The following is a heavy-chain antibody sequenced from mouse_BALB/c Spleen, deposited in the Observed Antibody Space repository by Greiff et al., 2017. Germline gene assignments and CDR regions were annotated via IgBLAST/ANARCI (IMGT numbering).Heavy chain of an antibody. J-gene: IGHJ2*01. D-gene: IGHD2-2*01. CDR2: IYPSDSYT. CDR3: TARGLRRAPYCDY. CDR1: GYTFTSYW. V-gene: IGHV1-69*02. Sequence: VQLQQPGAELVRPGASVKLSCKASGYTFTSYWINWVKQRPGQGLEWIGNIYPSDSYTNYNQKFKDKATLTVDKSSSTAYMQLSSPTSDDSAVSYCTARGLRRAPYCDYWGQGTTLTVSS.